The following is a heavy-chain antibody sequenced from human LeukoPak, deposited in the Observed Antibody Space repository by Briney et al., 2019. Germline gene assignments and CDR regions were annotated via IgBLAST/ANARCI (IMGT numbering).Heavy chain of an antibody. V-gene: IGHV3-9*03. CDR3: AKDRGPYYYGSGSYLDY. CDR1: GFTVSSNY. D-gene: IGHD3-10*01. Sequence: GGSLRLSCAASGFTVSSNYMSWVRQAPGKGLEWVSGISWNSGSIGYADSVKGRFTISRDNAKNSLYLQMNSLRAEDMALYYCAKDRGPYYYGSGSYLDYWGQGTLVTVSS. J-gene: IGHJ4*02. CDR2: ISWNSGSI.